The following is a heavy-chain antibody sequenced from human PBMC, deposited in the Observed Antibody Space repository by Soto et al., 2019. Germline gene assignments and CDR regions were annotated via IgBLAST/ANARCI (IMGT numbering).Heavy chain of an antibody. CDR2: IYYSGST. V-gene: IGHV4-30-4*01. J-gene: IGHJ5*02. CDR1: GGAISSGDYY. CDR3: ASAYYDFWSGYNNWFDP. D-gene: IGHD3-3*01. Sequence: QVQLQESGPGLVKPSQTLSLTCTVSGGAISSGDYYWSWIRQPPGKSLEWIGYIYYSGSTYYNPSLKSRVTISVDTSKNQFSLKLSSVTAADTAVYYCASAYYDFWSGYNNWFDPWGQGTLVTVSS.